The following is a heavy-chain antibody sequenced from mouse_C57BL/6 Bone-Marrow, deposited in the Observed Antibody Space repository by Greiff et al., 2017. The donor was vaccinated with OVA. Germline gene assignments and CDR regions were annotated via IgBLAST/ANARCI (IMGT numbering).Heavy chain of an antibody. V-gene: IGHV1-64*01. D-gene: IGHD1-1*01. CDR1: GYTFTSYW. Sequence: VQLQQPGAELVKPGASVKLSCKASGYTFTSYWMHWVKQRPGQGLEWIGMIHPNSGSTNYNEKFKSKATLTVDKSSSTAYMQLSSLTSEDSAVYYCARTYYYGSSAFDYWGQGTTLTVSS. CDR3: ARTYYYGSSAFDY. CDR2: IHPNSGST. J-gene: IGHJ2*01.